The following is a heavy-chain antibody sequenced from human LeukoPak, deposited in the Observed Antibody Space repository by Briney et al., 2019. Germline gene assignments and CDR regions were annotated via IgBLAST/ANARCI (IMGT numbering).Heavy chain of an antibody. D-gene: IGHD3-10*01. CDR1: GFTFSGYG. J-gene: IGHJ4*02. V-gene: IGHV3-30*02. CDR3: AKDMMLGLLWFGELKGPDY. CDR2: IRYDGSNK. Sequence: GGSLRLSCAASGFTFSGYGMHWVRQAPGKGLEWVAFIRYDGSNKYYADSVKGRFTISRDNSKNTLYLQMNSLRAEDTAVYYCAKDMMLGLLWFGELKGPDYWGQGTLVTVSS.